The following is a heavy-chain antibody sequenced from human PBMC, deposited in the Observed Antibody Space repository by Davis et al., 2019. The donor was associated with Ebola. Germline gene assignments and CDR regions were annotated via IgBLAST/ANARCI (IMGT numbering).Heavy chain of an antibody. V-gene: IGHV3-74*01. CDR2: ANSDGSTT. CDR3: ARAVDTAMVILGDWYFDL. CDR1: GFSLDDYA. D-gene: IGHD5-18*01. Sequence: GESLKISCAASGFSLDDYAMHWARQAPGKGLEWVSRANSDGSTTGYGDSVKGRFTISRDNAKNTLYLQMNSLRAGDTAVYYCARAVDTAMVILGDWYFDLWGRGTLVTVSS. J-gene: IGHJ2*01.